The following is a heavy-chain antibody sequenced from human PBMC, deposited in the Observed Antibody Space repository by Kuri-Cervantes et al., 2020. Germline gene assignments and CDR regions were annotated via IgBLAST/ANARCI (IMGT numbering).Heavy chain of an antibody. CDR1: GGSLSGYY. D-gene: IGHD5-18*01. V-gene: IGHV4-59*01. CDR3: ARTPGGYSYSDY. Sequence: GSLRLSCTVSGGSLSGYYRSWVRQPPGKGLEWIGYIYFSGNTDYNPSLKSRVTISVDTSKKQFSPKLSSVTAADTAVYYCARTPGGYSYSDYWGQGTLVTVSS. J-gene: IGHJ4*02. CDR2: IYFSGNT.